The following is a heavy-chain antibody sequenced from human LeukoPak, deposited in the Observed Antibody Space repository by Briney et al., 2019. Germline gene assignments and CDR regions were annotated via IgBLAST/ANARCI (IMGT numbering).Heavy chain of an antibody. D-gene: IGHD3-10*01. CDR2: ISYDGSNK. Sequence: GGSLRLSCAASGFTSSSYGMHWVRQAPGKGLEWVAVISYDGSNKYYADSVKGRFTISRDNSKNTLYLQMNSLRAEDTAVYYCAKDPDYYGSGSYPDYWGQGTLVTVSS. CDR3: AKDPDYYGSGSYPDY. J-gene: IGHJ4*02. CDR1: GFTSSSYG. V-gene: IGHV3-30*18.